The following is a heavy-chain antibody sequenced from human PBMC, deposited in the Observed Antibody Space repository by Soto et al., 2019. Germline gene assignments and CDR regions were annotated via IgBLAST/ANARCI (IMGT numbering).Heavy chain of an antibody. Sequence: SETLSLTCTVSGGSISSYYWSWIRQPPGKGLEWIGYIYYSGSTNYNPSLKSRVTISVDTSKNQFSLKLSSVTAADTAVYYCARSIGFLEWPKNWFDPWGQGTLVTVSS. CDR1: GGSISSYY. CDR3: ARSIGFLEWPKNWFDP. V-gene: IGHV4-59*01. CDR2: IYYSGST. J-gene: IGHJ5*02. D-gene: IGHD3-3*01.